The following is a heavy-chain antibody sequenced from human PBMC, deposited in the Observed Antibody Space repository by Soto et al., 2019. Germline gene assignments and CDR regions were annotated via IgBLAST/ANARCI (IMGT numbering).Heavy chain of an antibody. D-gene: IGHD3-22*01. CDR2: LSSGSHHI. J-gene: IGHJ6*02. V-gene: IGHV3-21*01. Sequence: GGSLRLSCAASGFTFSYYWMHWVRQAPGQGLEWVSSLSSGSHHIYYADSVQGRFAISRDNAKNSLYLQMNSLRAEDTAVYYCARFYYDSSGYLPSPYYYYYGMDVWGQGTTVTVSS. CDR1: GFTFSYYW. CDR3: ARFYYDSSGYLPSPYYYYYGMDV.